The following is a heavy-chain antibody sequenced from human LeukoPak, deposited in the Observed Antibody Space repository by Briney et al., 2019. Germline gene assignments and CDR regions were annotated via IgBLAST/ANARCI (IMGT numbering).Heavy chain of an antibody. CDR1: GGSISSSSYY. CDR2: IYYSGST. J-gene: IGHJ6*03. CDR3: ATTGPYYYYYYMDV. V-gene: IGHV4-39*01. D-gene: IGHD1-1*01. Sequence: SETLSLTCTVSGGSISSSSYYWGWIRQPPGKGLEWIGSIYYSGSTYYSPSLKSRVTISVDTSKNQFSLKLSSVTAADTAVYYCATTGPYYYYYYMDVWGKGTTVTISS.